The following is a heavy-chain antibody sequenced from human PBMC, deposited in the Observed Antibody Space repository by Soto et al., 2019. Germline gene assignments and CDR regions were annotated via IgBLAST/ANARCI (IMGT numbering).Heavy chain of an antibody. D-gene: IGHD6-13*01. Sequence: QVQLQQWGAGLMKPSETLSLTCAVSGGCFSGYYWSWIRQPPGKGLEWIGEINHSGSTNYNPSLKSRFTISVHTYKNQFSLKMSSVTAADTAVYYCAGGDHIAAAGYGYWFDPWGQGTLVTVYS. V-gene: IGHV4-34*01. J-gene: IGHJ5*02. CDR2: INHSGST. CDR1: GGCFSGYY. CDR3: AGGDHIAAAGYGYWFDP.